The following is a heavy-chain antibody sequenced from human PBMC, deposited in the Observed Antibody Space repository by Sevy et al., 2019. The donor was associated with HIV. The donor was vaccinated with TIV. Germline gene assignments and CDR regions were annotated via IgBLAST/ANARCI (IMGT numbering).Heavy chain of an antibody. D-gene: IGHD1-26*01. J-gene: IGHJ4*02. CDR3: AKDLISGSYGGFFDY. V-gene: IGHV3-23*01. Sequence: GGSLRLSCAASGFTFSSYAMSWVRQAPGKGLEWVSAISGSGGSTYYADSVKGRFTISRDNSKNTLYLQMNRLRAEETAVYYCAKDLISGSYGGFFDYWGQGTLVTVSS. CDR2: ISGSGGST. CDR1: GFTFSSYA.